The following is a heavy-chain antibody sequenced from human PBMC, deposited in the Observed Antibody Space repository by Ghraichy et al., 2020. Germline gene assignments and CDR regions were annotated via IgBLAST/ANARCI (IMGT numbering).Heavy chain of an antibody. D-gene: IGHD1-26*01. Sequence: KFQGRVTITRDTSASTAYMELSSLRSEDTAVYYCARDGPKYSGSYYYYGMDVWGQGTTVTVSS. V-gene: IGHV1-3*01. CDR3: ARDGPKYSGSYYYYGMDV. J-gene: IGHJ6*02.